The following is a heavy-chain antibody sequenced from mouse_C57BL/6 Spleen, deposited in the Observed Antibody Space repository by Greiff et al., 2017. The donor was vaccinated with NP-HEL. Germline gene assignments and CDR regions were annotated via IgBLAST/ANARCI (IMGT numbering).Heavy chain of an antibody. Sequence: QVQLQQPGAELVRPGSSVKLSCKASGYTFTSYWMDWVKQRPGQGLEWIGNIYPSDSETHYNQKFKDKATLTVDKSSSTAYMQLSSLTSEDSAVYYCAREGTAQAAWFAYWGQGTLVTVSA. V-gene: IGHV1-61*01. CDR2: IYPSDSET. D-gene: IGHD3-2*02. J-gene: IGHJ3*01. CDR3: AREGTAQAAWFAY. CDR1: GYTFTSYW.